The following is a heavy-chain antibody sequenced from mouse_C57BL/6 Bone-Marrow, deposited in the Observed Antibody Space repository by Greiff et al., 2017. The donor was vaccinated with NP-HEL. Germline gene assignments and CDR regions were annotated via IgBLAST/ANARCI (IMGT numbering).Heavy chain of an antibody. Sequence: QVQLQQSGPGLVQPSQSLSITCTVSGFSLTSYGVHWVRQSPGKGLEWLGVIWSGGSTDYNAAFISRLSISKDKSKSQVFFKMNRLQADDTAIYYCAKGVVAWYFDVWGTGTTVTVSS. D-gene: IGHD1-1*01. CDR3: AKGVVAWYFDV. V-gene: IGHV2-2*01. CDR1: GFSLTSYG. CDR2: IWSGGST. J-gene: IGHJ1*03.